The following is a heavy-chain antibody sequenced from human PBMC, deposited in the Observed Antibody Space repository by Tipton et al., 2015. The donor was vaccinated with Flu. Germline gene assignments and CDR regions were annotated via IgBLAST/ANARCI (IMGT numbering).Heavy chain of an antibody. CDR1: GYSISSGYY. J-gene: IGHJ4*02. D-gene: IGHD3-16*01. CDR3: ARADTDYDYVSAYFDY. CDR2: IYHSGST. V-gene: IGHV4-38-2*01. Sequence: VSGYSISSGYYWGWIRQPPGKGLEWIGSIYHSGSTYYNPSLKSRVTISVDTSKNQFSLKLSSVTAADTAVYYCARADTDYDYVSAYFDYWGQGTLVTVSS.